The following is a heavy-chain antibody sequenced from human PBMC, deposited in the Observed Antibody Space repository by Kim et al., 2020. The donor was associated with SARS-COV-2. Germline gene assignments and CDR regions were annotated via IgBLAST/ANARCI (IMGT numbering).Heavy chain of an antibody. Sequence: GGSLRLSCAASGFTFSSYGMHWVRQAPGKGLEWVAFISHDGSVVYYGSSVRGRSTISRDNSKNTLYLQMKGPRAEDTALYYCARDRRATLTTVPSPYFDYWGQGTLVTVSS. V-gene: IGHV3-33*05. CDR2: ISHDGSVV. J-gene: IGHJ4*02. CDR1: GFTFSSYG. CDR3: ARDRRATLTTVPSPYFDY. D-gene: IGHD4-17*01.